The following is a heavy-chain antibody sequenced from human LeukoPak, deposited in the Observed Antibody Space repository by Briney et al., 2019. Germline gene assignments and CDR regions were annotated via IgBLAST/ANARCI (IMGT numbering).Heavy chain of an antibody. D-gene: IGHD2-15*01. Sequence: GGSLILSCSASGFTFSSYAMHWVRQAPGKGLEYVSAISSNGGSTYYADSVKGRFTISRDNSKNTLYLQMSSLRAEDTAVYYCVKDPVVAATRGYYYGMDVWGKGTTVSVSS. CDR2: ISSNGGST. V-gene: IGHV3-64D*06. CDR1: GFTFSSYA. CDR3: VKDPVVAATRGYYYGMDV. J-gene: IGHJ6*04.